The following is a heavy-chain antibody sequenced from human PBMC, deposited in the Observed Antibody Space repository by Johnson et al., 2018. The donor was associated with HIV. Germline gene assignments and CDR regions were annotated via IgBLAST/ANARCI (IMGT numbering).Heavy chain of an antibody. V-gene: IGHV3-30*03. D-gene: IGHD4-23*01. CDR3: RVVTGGVDI. CDR2: ISYDGSNK. CDR1: GFTFSSYG. J-gene: IGHJ3*02. Sequence: QVQLVESGGGVVQPGRSLRLSCAASGFTFSSYGMHWVRQAPGKGLEWVAVISYDGSNKYYADSVKGRFTISRDNSKNTLYLQMNSLRAEDTAVYYCRVVTGGVDIWGQGTMVTVSS.